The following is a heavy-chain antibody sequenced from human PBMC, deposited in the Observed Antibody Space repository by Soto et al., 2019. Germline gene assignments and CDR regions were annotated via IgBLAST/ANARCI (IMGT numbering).Heavy chain of an antibody. CDR3: ARESHDILTGPPWVWYFDL. J-gene: IGHJ2*01. CDR2: INDRGSI. V-gene: IGHV4-34*01. Sequence: QVQLPQWGAGPLRPLETLSLTCGVSGGSFSGYYWAWIRQSPGKGLEWIGEINDRGSINYNPSLKSRVSISFDTSKNHYSLNLRSVTAADTAVYYCARESHDILTGPPWVWYFDLWGRGTLVTVSS. CDR1: GGSFSGYY. D-gene: IGHD3-9*01.